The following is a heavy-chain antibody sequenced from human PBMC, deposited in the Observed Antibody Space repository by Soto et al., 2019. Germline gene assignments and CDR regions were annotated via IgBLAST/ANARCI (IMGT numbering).Heavy chain of an antibody. Sequence: KPSETLSLTCAVSGGSISSSNWWSWVRQPPGKGLEWIGEIYHSGSTNYNPSLKSRVTISVDTSKNQFSLKLSSVTAADTAVYYCARGRRIRTTPYYFDYWGQGTLVTVSS. J-gene: IGHJ4*02. D-gene: IGHD1-1*01. CDR1: GGSISSSNW. V-gene: IGHV4-4*02. CDR3: ARGRRIRTTPYYFDY. CDR2: IYHSGST.